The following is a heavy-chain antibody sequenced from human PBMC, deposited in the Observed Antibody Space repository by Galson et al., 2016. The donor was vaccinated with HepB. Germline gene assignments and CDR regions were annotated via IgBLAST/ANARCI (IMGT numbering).Heavy chain of an antibody. D-gene: IGHD4-23*01. CDR1: GGSISSRNW. Sequence: SETLSLTCAVSGGSISSRNWWNWVRQPPGKGLEWIGEIYHSGRTNYSPSLKSRVTMSVDKSKNQFSLRLNSVTAADTAVYYCAVDYGGNSAFDSWGQGTLATVSS. J-gene: IGHJ4*02. CDR3: AVDYGGNSAFDS. CDR2: IYHSGRT. V-gene: IGHV4-4*02.